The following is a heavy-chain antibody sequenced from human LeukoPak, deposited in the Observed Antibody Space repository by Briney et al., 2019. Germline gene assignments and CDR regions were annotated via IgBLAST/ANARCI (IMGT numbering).Heavy chain of an antibody. Sequence: SVKVSCKASGGTFSSYAISWVRQAPGQGLEWMGGIIPIFGTANYAQKFQGRVTITADESTSTAYMELSSLRSEDTAVYYCARSPYYDRSGPLTCFDPWAREPWSPSPQ. J-gene: IGHJ5*02. CDR2: IIPIFGTA. D-gene: IGHD3-22*01. CDR3: ARSPYYDRSGPLTCFDP. V-gene: IGHV1-69*13. CDR1: GGTFSSYA.